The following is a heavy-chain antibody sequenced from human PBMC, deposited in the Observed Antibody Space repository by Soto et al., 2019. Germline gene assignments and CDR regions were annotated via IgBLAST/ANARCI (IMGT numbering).Heavy chain of an antibody. CDR3: ARVRSRLNPGDY. Sequence: PSETLSLTCAVYGGSFSGYYWSWIRQPPGKGLEWIGEINHSGSTNYNPSLKSRVTISVDTSKNQFSLKLSSVTAADTAVYYCARVRSRLNPGDYWGQGTLVTVSS. J-gene: IGHJ4*02. V-gene: IGHV4-34*01. CDR1: GGSFSGYY. D-gene: IGHD2-21*01. CDR2: INHSGST.